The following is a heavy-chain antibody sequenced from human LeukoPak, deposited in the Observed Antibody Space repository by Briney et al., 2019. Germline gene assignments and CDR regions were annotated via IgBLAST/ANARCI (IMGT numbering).Heavy chain of an antibody. CDR1: GFTFGAYA. J-gene: IGHJ4*02. CDR2: ISYDGNNE. D-gene: IGHD1-26*01. Sequence: PGGSLRLSCAASGFTFGAYAMHWVRQSPGKGLEWVALISYDGNNEWYADPVKGRFTVSRDNSKNTLYLQMNSLRVEDAAVYYCARGHPHGWELYLDYWGQGTLVTVSS. V-gene: IGHV3-30*04. CDR3: ARGHPHGWELYLDY.